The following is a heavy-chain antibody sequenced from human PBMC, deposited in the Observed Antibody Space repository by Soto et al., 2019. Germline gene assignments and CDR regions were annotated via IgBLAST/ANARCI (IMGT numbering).Heavy chain of an antibody. J-gene: IGHJ4*02. CDR3: ARDKITGLLDY. D-gene: IGHD2-8*02. CDR2: INHSGST. Sequence: SVTLSLTCAVYGGSFSGYYWTWIRQPPGTGLEWIGEINHSGSTNYNPSLKSRVTISVDTSKNQFSLKLTSVTAADTAVYYCARDKITGLLDYWGQGTLVTVS. V-gene: IGHV4-34*01. CDR1: GGSFSGYY.